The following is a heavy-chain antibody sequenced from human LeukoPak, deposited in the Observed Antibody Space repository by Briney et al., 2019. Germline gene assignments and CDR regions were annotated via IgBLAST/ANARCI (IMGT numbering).Heavy chain of an antibody. V-gene: IGHV3-48*01. D-gene: IGHD1-7*01. CDR1: VFTFTSYS. J-gene: IGHJ3*02. CDR3: ARRMGGELVAFDI. CDR2: ISSSSTTI. Sequence: VGPLRLSPAASVFTFTSYSMNWVRESPGTRVKGVSYISSSSTTIYFADSGKGRFTISRHNAKQSLYLQMNSLRAEDTAVYYCARRMGGELVAFDIWGQGTMVTVSS.